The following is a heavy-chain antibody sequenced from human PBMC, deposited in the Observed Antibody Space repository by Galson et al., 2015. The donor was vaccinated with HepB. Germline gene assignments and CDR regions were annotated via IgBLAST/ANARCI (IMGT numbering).Heavy chain of an antibody. D-gene: IGHD3-22*01. V-gene: IGHV1-2*06. J-gene: IGHJ4*02. CDR3: ARALNYYDSTYFFDY. CDR1: GYTFTDSY. Sequence: SVKVSCKASGYTFTDSYIHWVRQAPGQGLKWMGRINPRSGGTDYAQKFQGRVTMTRDTSINTAYMDLSRLRSGDTAVYYCARALNYYDSTYFFDYWGQGTLVTVSS. CDR2: INPRSGGT.